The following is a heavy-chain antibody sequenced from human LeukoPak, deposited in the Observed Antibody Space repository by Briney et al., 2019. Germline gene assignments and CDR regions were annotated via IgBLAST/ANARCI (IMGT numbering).Heavy chain of an antibody. CDR1: GFTFSSYA. CDR3: ATALRYFDWLLNFDY. V-gene: IGHV3-23*01. Sequence: PGGSLRLSCVASGFTFSSYAMSWVRQAPGKGLEWVSAISGSGVTTHYAGSVKGRFSISRDNSKNTLYLQMNSLRAEDTAVYYCATALRYFDWLLNFDYWGQGALVTVSS. J-gene: IGHJ4*02. CDR2: ISGSGVTT. D-gene: IGHD3-9*01.